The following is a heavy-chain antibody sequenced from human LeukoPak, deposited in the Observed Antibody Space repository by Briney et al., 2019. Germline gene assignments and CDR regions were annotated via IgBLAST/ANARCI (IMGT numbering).Heavy chain of an antibody. CDR3: ARAGPTIRFDW. J-gene: IGHJ4*02. CDR1: GYTFTSYW. Sequence: GESLKISCKASGYTFTSYWIGWVRQRPGKGLEWLRIIYPGDSETRYSPSLQGQVTISADKSLSTAYLQWSSLKASDTAMYFCARAGPTIRFDWWGQGTLVTVSS. CDR2: IYPGDSET. V-gene: IGHV5-51*01.